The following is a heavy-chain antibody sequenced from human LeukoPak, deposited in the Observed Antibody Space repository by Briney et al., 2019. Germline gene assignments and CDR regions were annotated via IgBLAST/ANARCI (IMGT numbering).Heavy chain of an antibody. V-gene: IGHV4-39*07. CDR1: GGSISSSSYY. Sequence: SETLSLTCTVSGGSISSSSYYWGWIRQPPGKGLEWIGSIHYSGSTYYNPSLKSRVTISVDTSKNQFSLKLSSVTAADTAMYYCARQSLSYYYGSGNYRHYYYYYMDVWGKGTTVTVSS. CDR2: IHYSGST. J-gene: IGHJ6*03. D-gene: IGHD3-10*01. CDR3: ARQSLSYYYGSGNYRHYYYYYMDV.